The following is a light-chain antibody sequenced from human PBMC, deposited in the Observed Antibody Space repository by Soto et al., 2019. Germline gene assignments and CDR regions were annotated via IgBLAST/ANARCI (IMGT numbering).Light chain of an antibody. CDR3: SSYAGNNNFVV. J-gene: IGLJ2*01. V-gene: IGLV2-8*01. Sequence: QSALTQPPSASGSPGPSVTISCTGTSSDVGAYKYVSWYQQHPGKAPKLMIYEVTKRPSGVPGRFSGSKSGNTASLTVSGLQAEDEADYYCSSYAGNNNFVVFGGGTKLTVL. CDR1: SSDVGAYKY. CDR2: EVT.